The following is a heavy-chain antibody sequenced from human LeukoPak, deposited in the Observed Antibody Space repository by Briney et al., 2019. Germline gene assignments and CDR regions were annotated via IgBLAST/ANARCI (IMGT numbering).Heavy chain of an antibody. D-gene: IGHD2-2*01. CDR3: AKGWSPYLYGMDV. CDR2: ITWNSGSI. V-gene: IGHV3-9*01. J-gene: IGHJ6*02. CDR1: GFTFDDYA. Sequence: GGSLRLSCAASGFTFDDYAMHWVRQAPGKGLEWVSGITWNSGSIGYADSVKGRFTISRDNAKNSLFLQMNSLRVEDTALYYCAKGWSPYLYGMDVWVQGTTVTVSS.